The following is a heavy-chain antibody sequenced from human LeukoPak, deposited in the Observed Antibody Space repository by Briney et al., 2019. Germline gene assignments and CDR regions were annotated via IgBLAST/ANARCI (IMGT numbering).Heavy chain of an antibody. D-gene: IGHD2-8*02. V-gene: IGHV4-59*02. J-gene: IGHJ5*02. CDR3: AKGVLVVPLNWIDP. CDR2: VYYSGSA. CDR1: GDSVTTYY. Sequence: SETLSLTCTVSGDSVTTYYWSWIRQPPGKGLEWLGYVYYSGSATYNPSLKSRVTTSVDKSKNQFSLNLTSVTAADTAVYYCAKGVLVVPLNWIDPWGQGILVTVSS.